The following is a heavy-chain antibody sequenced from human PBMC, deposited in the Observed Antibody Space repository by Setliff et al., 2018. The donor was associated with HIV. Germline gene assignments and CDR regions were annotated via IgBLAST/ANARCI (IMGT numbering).Heavy chain of an antibody. J-gene: IGHJ4*02. CDR3: ATLADGSDFYLDY. CDR2: INPNSGGT. D-gene: IGHD2-21*02. Sequence: ASVKVSCKASGYTFTGYYMHWVRQAPGQGLEWMGWINPNSGGTNYAQKFQGWVTMTRDTSISTAYMELSRLRSDDTAVYYCATLADGSDFYLDYWGQGTLVTVSS. V-gene: IGHV1-2*04. CDR1: GYTFTGYY.